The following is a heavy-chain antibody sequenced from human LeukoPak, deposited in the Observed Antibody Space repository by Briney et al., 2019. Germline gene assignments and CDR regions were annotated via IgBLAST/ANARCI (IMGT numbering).Heavy chain of an antibody. J-gene: IGHJ4*02. CDR2: INPSGGST. V-gene: IGHV1-46*01. D-gene: IGHD3-22*01. Sequence: ASVKVSCKASGYTFTSYYMHWVRQAPGQGLEWMGLINPSGGSTSYAQKFQGRVTMTRDTSTSTVYMELSSLRSEDTAVYYCARVADDSSGYSSYFDYWGQGTLVTVSS. CDR1: GYTFTSYY. CDR3: ARVADDSSGYSSYFDY.